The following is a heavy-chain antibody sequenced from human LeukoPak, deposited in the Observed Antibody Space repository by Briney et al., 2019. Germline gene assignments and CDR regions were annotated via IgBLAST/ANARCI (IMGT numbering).Heavy chain of an antibody. Sequence: PSETLSLTCTVSGGSISSGSYYWSWIRQPAGKGLEWIGRIYTSGSTNYNPSLKSRVTISVDTSKNQFSLKLSSVTAADTAVYYCARDLYDYYDSSGGFDYWGQGTLVTVSS. CDR3: ARDLYDYYDSSGGFDY. J-gene: IGHJ4*02. D-gene: IGHD3-22*01. CDR1: GGSISSGSYY. V-gene: IGHV4-61*02. CDR2: IYTSGST.